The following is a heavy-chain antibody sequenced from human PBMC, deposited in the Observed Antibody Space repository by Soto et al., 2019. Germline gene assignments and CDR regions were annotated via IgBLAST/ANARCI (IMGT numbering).Heavy chain of an antibody. V-gene: IGHV4-34*01. Sequence: PSETRSLTCAVYGGSFSGYYWSWIRQPPGKGLEWIGEINHSGSTNYNPSLKSRVTISVDTSKNQFSLKLSSVTAADTAVYYCARGNGLTYYDFWSGYSALMDVWGQGTTVTVSS. CDR1: GGSFSGYY. CDR2: INHSGST. D-gene: IGHD3-3*01. CDR3: ARGNGLTYYDFWSGYSALMDV. J-gene: IGHJ6*02.